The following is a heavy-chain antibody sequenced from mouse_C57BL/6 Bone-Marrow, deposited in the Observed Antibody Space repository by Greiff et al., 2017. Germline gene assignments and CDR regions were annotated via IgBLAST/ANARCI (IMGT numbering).Heavy chain of an antibody. V-gene: IGHV14-4*01. D-gene: IGHD2-1*01. CDR2: IDPENGDT. J-gene: IGHJ4*01. CDR1: GFNIKDDY. CDR3: TTSSYGNAYYYAMDY. Sequence: VQLKESGAELVRPGASVKLSCTASGFNIKDDYMHWVKLRPEQGLEWIGWIDPENGDTEYASKFQGKATITADTSSNTAYLQLSSLTSEDTAVYYCTTSSYGNAYYYAMDYWGQGTSVTVSS.